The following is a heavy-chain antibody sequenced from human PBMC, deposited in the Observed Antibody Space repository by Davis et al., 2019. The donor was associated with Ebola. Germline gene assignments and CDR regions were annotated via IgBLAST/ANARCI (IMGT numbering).Heavy chain of an antibody. V-gene: IGHV3-23*01. CDR3: ARIQSTYFDY. CDR1: GFTFSSYA. CDR2: ISGSGGST. J-gene: IGHJ4*02. Sequence: GESLKISCAASGFTFSSYAMRWVRQAPGKGLEWVSAISGSGGSTYYADSVKGRFTISRDNSKNTLYLQMNSLRAEDTAVSYCARIQSTYFDYWGQGTLVTVSS. D-gene: IGHD5-18*01.